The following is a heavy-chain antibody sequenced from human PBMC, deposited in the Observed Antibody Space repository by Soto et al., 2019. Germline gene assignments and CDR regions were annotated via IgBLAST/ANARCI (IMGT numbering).Heavy chain of an antibody. V-gene: IGHV4-30-2*01. D-gene: IGHD2-8*01. J-gene: IGHJ5*02. Sequence: SETLSLTCAVSGGSISSGGYSWSWIRPPPGKGLEWIGYIYHSGSTYYNPSLKSRVTISVDRSKNQFSLKLSSVTAADTAVYYCAREKLPNGNWFDPWGQGTLVTVSS. CDR1: GGSISSGGYS. CDR3: AREKLPNGNWFDP. CDR2: IYHSGST.